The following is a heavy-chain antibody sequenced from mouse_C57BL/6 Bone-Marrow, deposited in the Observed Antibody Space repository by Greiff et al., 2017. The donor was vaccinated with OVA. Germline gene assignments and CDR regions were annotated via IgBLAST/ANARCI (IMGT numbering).Heavy chain of an antibody. Sequence: VQLQQSGAELVRPGASVKLSCTASGFNIKDDYMHWVKQRPEQGLEWIGWIDPENGDTEYASKFQGKATITADTSSNTAYLQLSSLTSEDTAVYYCTTGTPGLDYWGQGTLVTVSA. V-gene: IGHV14-4*01. D-gene: IGHD3-3*01. J-gene: IGHJ3*01. CDR3: TTGTPGLDY. CDR2: IDPENGDT. CDR1: GFNIKDDY.